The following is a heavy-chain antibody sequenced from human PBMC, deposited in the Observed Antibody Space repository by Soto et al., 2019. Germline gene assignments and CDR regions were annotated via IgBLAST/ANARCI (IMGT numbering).Heavy chain of an antibody. CDR2: ISAYNGNT. V-gene: IGHV1-18*01. D-gene: IGHD3-3*01. CDR3: ARDRGLTILGVVISYGMDV. Sequence: QVQLVQSGAEVKKPGASVKVSCNASGYTFTSYGISWVRQAPGQGLEWMGWISAYNGNTNYAQKLQGRVTMTTDTSTSTAYMELRSLRSDDTAVYYCARDRGLTILGVVISYGMDVWGQGTTVTVSS. CDR1: GYTFTSYG. J-gene: IGHJ6*02.